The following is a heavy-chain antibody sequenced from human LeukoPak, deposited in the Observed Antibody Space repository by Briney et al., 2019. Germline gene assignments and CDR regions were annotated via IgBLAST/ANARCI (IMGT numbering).Heavy chain of an antibody. D-gene: IGHD3-10*01. Sequence: SETLSLTCSVSGGSIGSSSYYWGWIRQPPGEGLEWIGNIYYSGSTYFNPSLKSRLTISVDTSKSQFSLKLSAVTAADTAVYFCASVRRGFGESSKYYSYYYMDVWGNGTTVTISS. CDR1: GGSIGSSSYY. V-gene: IGHV4-39*01. J-gene: IGHJ6*03. CDR2: IYYSGST. CDR3: ASVRRGFGESSKYYSYYYMDV.